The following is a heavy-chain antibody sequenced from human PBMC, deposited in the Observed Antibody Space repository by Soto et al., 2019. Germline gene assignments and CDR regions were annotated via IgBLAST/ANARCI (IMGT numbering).Heavy chain of an antibody. D-gene: IGHD3-10*01. J-gene: IGHJ4*02. CDR1: GFTFSNYG. CDR2: ISFDGRNT. V-gene: IGHV3-30*18. CDR3: VKQSGQGSYYNVGSGGHFEN. Sequence: GGSLRLSCAASGFTFSNYGMHWVRQAPGKGLEWVVVISFDGRNTGYLDSVKGRFTISRDNSKNTLYLQMTSLRAEDTAVYYCVKQSGQGSYYNVGSGGHFENWGQGALVTVSS.